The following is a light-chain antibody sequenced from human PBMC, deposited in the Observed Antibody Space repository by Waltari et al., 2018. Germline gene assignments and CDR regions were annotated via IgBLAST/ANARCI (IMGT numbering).Light chain of an antibody. J-gene: IGKJ4*01. CDR3: LQALQSPLS. V-gene: IGKV2-28*01. CDR2: MGS. CDR1: LSLLHINGYNY. Sequence: IVMTQSPLSLSVTPGEPASSSCRSTLSLLHINGYNYLDWYLQKPGQSPHLLIYMGSQRASGVPDRFSGNGSGTNFTLRISRVEAEDVGIYYCLQALQSPLSFGGGTKVEIK.